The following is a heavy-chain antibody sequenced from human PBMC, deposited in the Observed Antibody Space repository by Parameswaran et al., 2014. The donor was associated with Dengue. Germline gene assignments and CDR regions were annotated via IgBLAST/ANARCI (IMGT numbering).Heavy chain of an antibody. V-gene: IGHV4-31*02. D-gene: IGHD4-17*01. Sequence: RWIRSAPQGRAWEWIGYIYYSGTTFYNPSLKSRVTISVDTSGNQFSLRLSSVTAADTAVYYCARGETTMTLHDAFDIWGQGTMVTVSS. CDR3: ARGETTMTLHDAFDI. CDR2: IYYSGTT. J-gene: IGHJ3*02.